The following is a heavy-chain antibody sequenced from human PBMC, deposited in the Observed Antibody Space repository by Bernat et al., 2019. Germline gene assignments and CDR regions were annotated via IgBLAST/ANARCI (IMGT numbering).Heavy chain of an antibody. D-gene: IGHD3-10*01. V-gene: IGHV4-34*01. CDR1: GGSFSGYY. Sequence: QVQLQQWGAGLLKPSETLSLTCAVYGGSFSGYYWSWIRQPPGKGLEWIGEINHSGSTNYNPSLKSRVTISVDTSKNQFSLKLSSVTAADTAVYYCASASAPPHENTMARDAFDIWGQGTMVTVSS. CDR2: INHSGST. CDR3: ASASAPPHENTMARDAFDI. J-gene: IGHJ3*02.